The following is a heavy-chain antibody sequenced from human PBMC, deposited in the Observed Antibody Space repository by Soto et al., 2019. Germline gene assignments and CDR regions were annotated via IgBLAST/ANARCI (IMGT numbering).Heavy chain of an antibody. CDR1: GFTFSDYA. Sequence: EVQLLESGGGLVQPGGSLRLSCAASGFTFSDYAMSWVRQAPGKGMEWVSGISGGGYSTYYVDSVRGRFTISRDNSENTLYLQRSSLRAEDTAVYYCAKATVFYYEPDTDFDYWGQGARV. V-gene: IGHV3-23*01. J-gene: IGHJ4*02. D-gene: IGHD3-22*01. CDR2: ISGGGYST. CDR3: AKATVFYYEPDTDFDY.